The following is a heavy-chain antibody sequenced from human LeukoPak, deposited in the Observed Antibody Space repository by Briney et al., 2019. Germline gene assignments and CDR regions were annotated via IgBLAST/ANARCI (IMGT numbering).Heavy chain of an antibody. CDR2: IIPIFGTA. V-gene: IGHV1-69*05. CDR3: AREGYCGGDCYSHPYNWFDP. J-gene: IGHJ5*02. CDR1: GGTFSSYA. Sequence: ASVKVSCKASGGTFSSYAISWVRQAPGQGLEWMGGIIPIFGTANYAQKFQGRVTITTDESTSTAYMELSSLRSEDTAVYYCAREGYCGGDCYSHPYNWFDPWGQGTLVTVSS. D-gene: IGHD2-21*02.